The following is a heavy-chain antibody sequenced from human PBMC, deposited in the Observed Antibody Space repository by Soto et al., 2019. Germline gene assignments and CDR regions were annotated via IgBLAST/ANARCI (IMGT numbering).Heavy chain of an antibody. CDR3: ARIFCGGECYYREVGNYPFDP. Sequence: NPSETLSLTCAVSGYSISSSNWWGWIRQPPGTGLEWIGYIYYSGSTYYNPPLKSRATMSVDTSTNQFTLKLSSLTAGDTAVYYCARIFCGGECYYREVGNYPFDPWGQGTLVTVSS. CDR1: GYSISSSNW. V-gene: IGHV4-28*01. J-gene: IGHJ5*02. CDR2: IYYSGST. D-gene: IGHD2-21*01.